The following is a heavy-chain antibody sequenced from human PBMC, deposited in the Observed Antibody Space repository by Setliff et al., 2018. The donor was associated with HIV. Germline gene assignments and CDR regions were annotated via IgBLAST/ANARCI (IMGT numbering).Heavy chain of an antibody. CDR1: GGSISSSSYY. CDR2: IYYSGRT. D-gene: IGHD3-9*01. V-gene: IGHV4-39*01. Sequence: PSETLSLTCTVSGGSISSSSYYWGWIRQPPGKGLEWIGSIYYSGRTYYNPSLKSRVTISVDTSKNQFSLKLSSVTAADTAVYYCARGARLLTAYIDRWDYYYMRVWGKGTTVTVSS. CDR3: ARGARLLTAYIDRWDYYYMRV. J-gene: IGHJ6*03.